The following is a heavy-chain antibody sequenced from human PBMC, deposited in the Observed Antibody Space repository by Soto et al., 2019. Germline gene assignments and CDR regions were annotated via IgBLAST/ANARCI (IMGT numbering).Heavy chain of an antibody. J-gene: IGHJ4*02. V-gene: IGHV4-31*03. Sequence: RSLTFTVSGGSIWRGGYYWSWIRQHPVKGLEWIGYISDSGSIYFKPSLKSRVTISLDTSKNQFSLKLSSVTAADTAVYYCAQYQMSYFECLGQGTLVSVSS. D-gene: IGHD4-4*01. CDR1: GGSIWRGGYY. CDR3: AQYQMSYFEC. CDR2: ISDSGSI.